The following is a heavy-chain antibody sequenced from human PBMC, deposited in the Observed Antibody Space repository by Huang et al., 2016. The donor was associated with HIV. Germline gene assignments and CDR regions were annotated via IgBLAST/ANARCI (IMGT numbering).Heavy chain of an antibody. D-gene: IGHD5-18*01. V-gene: IGHV3-23*01. CDR2: ISGSGGRT. CDR3: AEEVSGYSYGIDY. CDR1: GFTFSNYA. J-gene: IGHJ4*02. Sequence: EVQLLESGGGLVQPGGSLRLSCIASGFTFSNYAMSWVRQAPGKGVEGVAAISGSGGRTYYADSVKGRFTIARDNFKNTLYLQMNSLRAEDTAVYYCAEEVSGYSYGIDYWGQGTLVTVSS.